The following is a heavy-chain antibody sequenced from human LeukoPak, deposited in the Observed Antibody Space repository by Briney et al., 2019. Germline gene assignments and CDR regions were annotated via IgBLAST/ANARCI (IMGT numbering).Heavy chain of an antibody. CDR2: MHYSGST. D-gene: IGHD6-13*01. Sequence: SETLSLTCSVSSGSISTYYWSWIRQPPGKGLEWIGYMHYSGSTNYNPSLNSRITMSVDTSKNQFSLKLSSVAAADTAVYYCATFYSFSAYYYYYMDVWGKGTTVTVSS. CDR1: SGSISTYY. CDR3: ATFYSFSAYYYYYMDV. J-gene: IGHJ6*03. V-gene: IGHV4-59*01.